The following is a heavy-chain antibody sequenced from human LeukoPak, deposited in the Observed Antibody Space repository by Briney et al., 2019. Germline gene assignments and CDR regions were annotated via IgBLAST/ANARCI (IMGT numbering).Heavy chain of an antibody. Sequence: GGSLRLSCAASGFTFSSYSMNWVRQAPGKGLEWVSSISSSSSYIYYADSVKGRFTISRDNSKNTLYLQMNSLRAEDTAVYYCAGSPRYYYGMDVWGQGTTVTVSS. V-gene: IGHV3-21*04. CDR2: ISSSSSYI. CDR3: AGSPRYYYGMDV. D-gene: IGHD3-10*01. J-gene: IGHJ6*02. CDR1: GFTFSSYS.